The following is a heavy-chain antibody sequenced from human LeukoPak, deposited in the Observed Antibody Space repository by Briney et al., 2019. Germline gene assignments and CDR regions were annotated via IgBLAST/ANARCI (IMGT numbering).Heavy chain of an antibody. CDR1: GGSISSVGSS. CDR3: AGSSNPPVY. J-gene: IGHJ4*02. CDR2: IYHSGNT. V-gene: IGHV4-30-2*01. D-gene: IGHD3-10*01. Sequence: SQTLSLTCTVSGGSISSVGSSWGWLRQPPGKGLEWIGDIYHSGNTYYNPSLKRRVTISVDRSRNQFSLKLSSGTAAATAEYYSAGSSNPPVYWGQRALVTVSS.